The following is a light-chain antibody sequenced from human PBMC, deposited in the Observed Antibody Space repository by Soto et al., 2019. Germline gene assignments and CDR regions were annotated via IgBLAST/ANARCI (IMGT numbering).Light chain of an antibody. Sequence: QSALTQPPSASGSPGQSVTISCTGTSSDVGGYYYVSWYQHHPGKAPKLLIYEVSKRPSGVPDRFSGSTSGNTAYLTVSGLQAEDEADYYCSSYAGSNISVFGTGTKVTVL. CDR2: EVS. CDR1: SSDVGGYYY. V-gene: IGLV2-8*01. CDR3: SSYAGSNISV. J-gene: IGLJ1*01.